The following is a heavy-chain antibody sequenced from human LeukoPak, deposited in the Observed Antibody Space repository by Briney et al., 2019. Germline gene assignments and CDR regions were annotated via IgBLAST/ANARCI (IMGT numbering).Heavy chain of an antibody. CDR1: GGSISSYY. J-gene: IGHJ5*02. CDR2: IYYSGST. D-gene: IGHD3-10*01. Sequence: SETLSLTCTVSGGSISSYYWSWIRQPPGKGLEWIGYIYYSGSTNYNPSLKSRVTISADTSKNQFSLKLSSVTAADTAVYYCARDIITMGALWFDPWGQGTLVTVSS. V-gene: IGHV4-59*01. CDR3: ARDIITMGALWFDP.